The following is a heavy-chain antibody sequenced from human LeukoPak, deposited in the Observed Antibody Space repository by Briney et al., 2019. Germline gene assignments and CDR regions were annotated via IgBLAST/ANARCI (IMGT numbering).Heavy chain of an antibody. Sequence: PSETLSLTCTVSGYSISSGYYWGWIRQPPGKGLEWIGSIYHSGSTYYNPSLKSRVTISVDTSKNQFSLKLSSVTAADTAVYYCARGSLTTVTTTKVADFDYWGQGTLVTVSS. V-gene: IGHV4-38-2*02. CDR1: GYSISSGYY. CDR2: IYHSGST. D-gene: IGHD4-17*01. CDR3: ARGSLTTVTTTKVADFDY. J-gene: IGHJ4*02.